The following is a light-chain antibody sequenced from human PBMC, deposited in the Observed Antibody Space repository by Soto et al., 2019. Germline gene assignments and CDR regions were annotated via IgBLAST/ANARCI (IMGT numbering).Light chain of an antibody. CDR2: GAS. V-gene: IGKV3-20*01. CDR1: QSVSSGY. Sequence: EIVLTQALGTLSLSPGERATLSCRASQSVSSGYLACYQQKPGQAPRLVIYGASSRATGMPDRFSGSGSGTDFTLTISRLEPEDFGVYYCQQYGSSPLTFGGGTKVDIK. CDR3: QQYGSSPLT. J-gene: IGKJ4*01.